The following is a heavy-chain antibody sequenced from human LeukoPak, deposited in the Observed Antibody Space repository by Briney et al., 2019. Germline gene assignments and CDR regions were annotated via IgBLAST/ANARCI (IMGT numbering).Heavy chain of an antibody. D-gene: IGHD3-3*01. CDR2: IYHSGST. J-gene: IGHJ4*02. Sequence: SETLSLTCAVSGYSISSGYYWGWIRQPPGKGLEWIGSIYHSGSTHYNPSLKSRVTIAVDTSKNQFSLKLSSVTAADTAVYYCAIDDFWSGYYPKDYWGQGTLVTVSS. CDR1: GYSISSGYY. V-gene: IGHV4-38-2*01. CDR3: AIDDFWSGYYPKDY.